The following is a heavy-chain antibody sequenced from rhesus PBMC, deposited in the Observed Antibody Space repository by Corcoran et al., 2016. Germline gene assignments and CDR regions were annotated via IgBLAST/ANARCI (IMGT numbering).Heavy chain of an antibody. CDR1: GDSISGYY. Sequence: QVQLQESGPGLVKSSETLSLTCDVAGDSISGYYWNWIPQPTGKWPDWIGYIGGSSGRTYYTPSLNSRLTISTYTSKNQFSLKLSSVTAADTAVYYCARNPYGSSYVRYFDLWVPGTPITISS. CDR2: IGGSSGRT. V-gene: IGHV4-165*02. CDR3: ARNPYGSSYVRYFDL. D-gene: IGHD4-29*01. J-gene: IGHJ2*01.